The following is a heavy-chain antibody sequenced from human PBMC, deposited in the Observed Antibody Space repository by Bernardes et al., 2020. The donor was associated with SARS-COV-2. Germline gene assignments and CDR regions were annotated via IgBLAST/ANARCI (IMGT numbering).Heavy chain of an antibody. Sequence: SVKVSRKASGCTFSSYAISWVRQAPGQGLEWMGSIIPIFGTANYAQKFQGRVTITADASTSTAYMELSSLRSEDTAVYYYARGLSMVRGVIVHGYGMDVWGQGTTVTVSS. CDR1: GCTFSSYA. D-gene: IGHD3-10*01. CDR3: ARGLSMVRGVIVHGYGMDV. CDR2: IIPIFGTA. J-gene: IGHJ6*02. V-gene: IGHV1-69*13.